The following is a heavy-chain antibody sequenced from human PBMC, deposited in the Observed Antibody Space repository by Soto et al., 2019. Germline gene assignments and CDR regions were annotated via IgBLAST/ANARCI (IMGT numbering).Heavy chain of an antibody. V-gene: IGHV1-46*01. Sequence: ASVKVSCKASGYTFTSYYMHWVRQAPGQGLEWMGIINPSGGSTSYAQKYQGRVTMTRDTSTSTVYMELSSLRSEDTAVYYCARDRDPIKRGYRYGRTFGSSWYGYYWGQGTLVTVSS. CDR3: ARDRDPIKRGYRYGRTFGSSWYGYY. D-gene: IGHD5-18*01. CDR2: INPSGGST. CDR1: GYTFTSYY. J-gene: IGHJ4*02.